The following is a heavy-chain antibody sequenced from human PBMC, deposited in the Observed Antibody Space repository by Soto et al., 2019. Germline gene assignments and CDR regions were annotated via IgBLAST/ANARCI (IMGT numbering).Heavy chain of an antibody. J-gene: IGHJ1*01. V-gene: IGHV3-21*06. CDR2: ISDYSSYI. CDR1: GFMFSAYT. Sequence: GGSLRLSCAASGFMFSAYTMNWVRQAPGKGLEWLSSISDYSSYIDYADSLRGRFTVSRDNARNSLYLQIDSLGVEDTAVYYCATPCYFNHWGPGTLVTVSS. CDR3: ATPCYFNH.